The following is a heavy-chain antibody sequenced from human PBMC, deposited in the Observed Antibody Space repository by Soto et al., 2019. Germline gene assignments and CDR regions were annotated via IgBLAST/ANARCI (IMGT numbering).Heavy chain of an antibody. CDR2: INHSGST. CDR3: ARDSAQLAWFDP. CDR1: GGSFSGYY. V-gene: IGHV4-34*01. D-gene: IGHD1-1*01. Sequence: SETLSLTCAVYGGSFSGYYWSWIRQPPGKGLEWIGEINHSGSTNYNPSLKSRVTISVDTSKNKFSLKLSSVTAADTAVYYCARDSAQLAWFDPWGQGNLVTGSS. J-gene: IGHJ5*02.